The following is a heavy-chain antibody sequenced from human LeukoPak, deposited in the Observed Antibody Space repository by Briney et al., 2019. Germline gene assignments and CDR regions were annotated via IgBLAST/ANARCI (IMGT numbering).Heavy chain of an antibody. J-gene: IGHJ4*02. D-gene: IGHD2-2*01. CDR2: ISYDGSNK. CDR3: AREDIVVVPAAMPDY. CDR1: GFIFSNYA. V-gene: IGHV3-30*04. Sequence: GGSLRLSCAASGFIFSNYAMHWVRQAPGKGLEWVAVISYDGSNKYYADSVKGRFTFSRDNSKNTLYLQMNSLRAEDTAVYYCAREDIVVVPAAMPDYWGQGTLVTVSS.